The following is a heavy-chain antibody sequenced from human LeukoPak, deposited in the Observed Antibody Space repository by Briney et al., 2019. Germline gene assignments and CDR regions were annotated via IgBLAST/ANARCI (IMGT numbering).Heavy chain of an antibody. D-gene: IGHD4-17*01. V-gene: IGHV3-48*02. J-gene: IGHJ4*02. Sequence: GGSLRLSCAASGFTFSNYNMNWVRQAPGKGLEGVSYISSSSSTIYYADSVKGRFTISRDNARNSLCLQMNSLRDEDTAVYYCARGLDYGDYSGYWGQGTLVTVSS. CDR3: ARGLDYGDYSGY. CDR1: GFTFSNYN. CDR2: ISSSSSTI.